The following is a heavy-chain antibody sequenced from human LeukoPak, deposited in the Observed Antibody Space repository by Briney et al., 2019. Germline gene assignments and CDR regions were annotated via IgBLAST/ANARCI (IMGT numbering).Heavy chain of an antibody. Sequence: GGSLRLSCTASGFPFGDYAMSWFRQAPGKGLEWVSFIRNKAYGATTEYAASARGRFTISRDDSKSIAYLQMNSLKTEDTAVYYCARDNYDVLTGSFYDYWGQGTLVTVSS. V-gene: IGHV3-49*03. CDR2: IRNKAYGATT. D-gene: IGHD3-9*01. CDR1: GFPFGDYA. J-gene: IGHJ4*02. CDR3: ARDNYDVLTGSFYDY.